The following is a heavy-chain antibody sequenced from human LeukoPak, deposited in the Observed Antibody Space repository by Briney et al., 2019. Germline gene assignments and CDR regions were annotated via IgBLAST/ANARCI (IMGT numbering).Heavy chain of an antibody. CDR1: GFTFSTYA. CDR3: AREETAMVFDP. Sequence: GRPLRLSCAASGFTFSTYAMHWVRQAPGRGLEWVAFIWYDGSDEYYADSVKGRFTISRDNSKNTLYLQMNSLRAEDTAVYYCAREETAMVFDPWGQGTLVTVSS. CDR2: IWYDGSDE. J-gene: IGHJ5*02. D-gene: IGHD3-10*01. V-gene: IGHV3-33*01.